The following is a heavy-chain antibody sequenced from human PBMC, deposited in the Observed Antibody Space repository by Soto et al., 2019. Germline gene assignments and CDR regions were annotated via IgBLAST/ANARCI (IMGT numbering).Heavy chain of an antibody. V-gene: IGHV1-69*06. J-gene: IGHJ6*02. CDR3: AIRLGELSTPFYYYGNDV. CDR2: FIPLFAAT. CDR1: GGTFNTHS. Sequence: QVQLVQSGAEVRQPGSSVRVSCKATGGTFNTHSFNWVRQAPGQGLEWVGGFIPLFAATNSAQRLRGRVTFTADKSTSTVYMELSGLRCEDTGIYYCAIRLGELSTPFYYYGNDVWGQGTTITVSS. D-gene: IGHD3-16*02.